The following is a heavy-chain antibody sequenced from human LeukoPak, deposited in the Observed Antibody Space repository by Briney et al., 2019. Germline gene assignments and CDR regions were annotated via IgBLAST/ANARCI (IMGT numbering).Heavy chain of an antibody. D-gene: IGHD3-22*01. CDR1: GYTFTDYY. Sequence: ASVKVSCKASGYTFTDYYMHWVRQAPGQGFEWMGWINPDSGGPYYTQKFQGRVTMTRDTSMATAYMELSSLRSDDTAVYYCARESSGILNYFDYWGQGTLVTVSS. J-gene: IGHJ4*02. CDR3: ARESSGILNYFDY. V-gene: IGHV1-2*02. CDR2: INPDSGGP.